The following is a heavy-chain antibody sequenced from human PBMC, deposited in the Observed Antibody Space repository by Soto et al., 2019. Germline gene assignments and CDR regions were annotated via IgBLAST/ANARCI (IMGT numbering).Heavy chain of an antibody. D-gene: IGHD5-18*01. J-gene: IGHJ6*02. CDR3: ARQIQLWFAKGGYYYGMDV. CDR2: IDPSDSYT. V-gene: IGHV5-10-1*01. CDR1: GYSFTSYW. Sequence: GKSLKISCKGSGYSFTSYWISWVRQMPGKGLEWMGRIDPSDSYTNYSPSFQGHVTISADKSISTAYLQWSSLKASDTAMYYCARQIQLWFAKGGYYYGMDVWGQGTTVTVSS.